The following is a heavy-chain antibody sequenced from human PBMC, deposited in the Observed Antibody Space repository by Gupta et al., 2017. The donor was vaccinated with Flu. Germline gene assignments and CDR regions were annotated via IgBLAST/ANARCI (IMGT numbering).Heavy chain of an antibody. CDR2: INAADGNT. CDR1: EYAFTRYA. J-gene: IGHJ4*02. D-gene: IGHD2-8*01. V-gene: IGHV1-3*01. Sequence: QVHLVQSGAEMKKPGASVKISCVAPEYAFTRYAIYWVRQAPGQRLEWVGRINAADGNTKYSQKFQDRVTITTDTSASTAYMDLRSLSSEDTAVYYCARGAAYCLNGVCSWGYYFEIWGQGTLVTVSS. CDR3: ARGAAYCLNGVCSWGYYFEI.